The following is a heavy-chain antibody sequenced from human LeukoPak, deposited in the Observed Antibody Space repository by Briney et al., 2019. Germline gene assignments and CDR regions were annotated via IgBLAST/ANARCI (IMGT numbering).Heavy chain of an antibody. D-gene: IGHD3-22*01. Sequence: SETLSLTCTVSGGSISSSAYHWGWIRQPPGKGLEWVGSIHSSGSTYYNLSLKSRVTISVDTSKNQFSLKLSSVTAADTAVYYCARDGSGYYDTSGYRNWGQGTLVTVSS. V-gene: IGHV4-39*02. J-gene: IGHJ4*02. CDR1: GGSISSSAYH. CDR2: IHSSGST. CDR3: ARDGSGYYDTSGYRN.